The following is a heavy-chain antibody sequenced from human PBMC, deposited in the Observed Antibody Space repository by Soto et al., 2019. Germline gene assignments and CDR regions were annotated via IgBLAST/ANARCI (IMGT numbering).Heavy chain of an antibody. CDR2: IYSGGST. D-gene: IGHD6-13*01. CDR1: GFTVRSNY. Sequence: GGSLRLSYAASGFTVRSNYMSWVRQAPGKGLEWVSVIYSGGSTYYADSVKGRFTISRDNSKNTLYLQMNGLRAEDTAVYYCARVAAAGTWGEIVSYYGMDVWGQGTTVTVSS. CDR3: ARVAAAGTWGEIVSYYGMDV. J-gene: IGHJ6*02. V-gene: IGHV3-53*01.